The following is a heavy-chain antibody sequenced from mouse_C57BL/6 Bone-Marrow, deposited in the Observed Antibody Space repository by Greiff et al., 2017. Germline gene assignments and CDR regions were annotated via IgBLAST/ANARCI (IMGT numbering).Heavy chain of an antibody. CDR2: IYPGDGDT. CDR1: GYAFSSSW. V-gene: IGHV1-82*01. J-gene: IGHJ1*03. CDR3: AKITTVARYFDV. D-gene: IGHD1-1*01. Sequence: QVQLQQSGPELVKPGASVKISCKASGYAFSSSWMNWVKQRPGKGLEWIGRIYPGDGDTNYNGKFKGKATLTADKSSSTAYMQLSSLTSEDSAVYFCAKITTVARYFDVWGTGTTVTVSS.